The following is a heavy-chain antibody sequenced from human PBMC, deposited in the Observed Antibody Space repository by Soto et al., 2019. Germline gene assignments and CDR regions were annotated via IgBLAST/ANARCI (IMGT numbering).Heavy chain of an antibody. J-gene: IGHJ4*02. V-gene: IGHV3-21*01. CDR1: GFTFSTYS. D-gene: IGHD4-4*01. CDR2: VSSSTYI. CDR3: ARDLKPSTAVTLVVDC. Sequence: TGGSLRLSCAASGFTFSTYSMNWVRQAPGKGLEWVSSVSSSTYIYYADSVKGRFTISRDNAKNSLYLQMNSLRAEDTAVYYCARDLKPSTAVTLVVDCWGQGTLVTVSS.